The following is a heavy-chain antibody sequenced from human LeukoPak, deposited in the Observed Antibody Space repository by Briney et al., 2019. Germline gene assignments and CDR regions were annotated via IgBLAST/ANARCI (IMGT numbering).Heavy chain of an antibody. CDR2: IRNKVNNYAT. D-gene: IGHD2/OR15-2a*01. CDR3: TTDAGLYNWLDP. V-gene: IGHV3-73*01. J-gene: IGHJ5*02. Sequence: GGSLRLSCAASGFIFSDRDIHWVRQASGKGPVGVGRIRNKVNNYATEYAESVNGRFTLPRDESQSSAYLQMNSLKTEDAALYYCTTDAGLYNWLDPWGQGTLVTVSS. CDR1: GFIFSDRD.